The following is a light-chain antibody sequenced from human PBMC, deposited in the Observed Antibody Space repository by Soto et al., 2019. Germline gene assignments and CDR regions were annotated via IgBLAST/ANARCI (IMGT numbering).Light chain of an antibody. J-gene: IGLJ2*01. Sequence: QSVLTQPPSASGTPGQRVTISCSGSSSNIGSNTVSWYQKLPQSAPKLLIYSNNQRPSGVSNRFSASKSGNRASLTISGLQAEDEADYYCRSYGGSSAEVVFGGGTKVTVL. CDR3: RSYGGSSAEVV. CDR1: SSNIGSNT. V-gene: IGLV1-44*01. CDR2: SNN.